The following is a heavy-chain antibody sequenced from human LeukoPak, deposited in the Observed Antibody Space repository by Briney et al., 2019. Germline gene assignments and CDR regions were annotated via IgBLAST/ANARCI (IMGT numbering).Heavy chain of an antibody. J-gene: IGHJ6*03. Sequence: SETLSLTCTVSGDSISSGGYYWSWIRQHPGKGLEWIGYIYYSGSTYYNPSLKSRVTISVDTSKNQFSLKLSSVTAADTAVYYCARVAIFGVAHQTFYYYYMDVWGKGTTVTVSS. CDR3: ARVAIFGVAHQTFYYYYMDV. D-gene: IGHD3-3*01. CDR1: GDSISSGGYY. CDR2: IYYSGST. V-gene: IGHV4-31*03.